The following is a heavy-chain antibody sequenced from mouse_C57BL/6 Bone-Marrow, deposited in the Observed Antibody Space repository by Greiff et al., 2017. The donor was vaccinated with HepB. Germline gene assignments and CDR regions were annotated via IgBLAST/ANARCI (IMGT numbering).Heavy chain of an antibody. Sequence: EVKLMESGGGLVKPGGSLKLSCAASGFTFSSYAMPWVRQTPEQRLEWVATISDGGSYTYYPDNVKGRYTISRDNAKNNLYMQMSHLQSEDTAMYYCARGKLRLAYWGQGTLVTVSA. CDR2: ISDGGSYT. D-gene: IGHD2-4*01. V-gene: IGHV5-4*03. CDR1: GFTFSSYA. CDR3: ARGKLRLAY. J-gene: IGHJ3*01.